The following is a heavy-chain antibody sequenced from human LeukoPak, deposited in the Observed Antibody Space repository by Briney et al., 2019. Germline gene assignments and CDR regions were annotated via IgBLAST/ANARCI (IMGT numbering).Heavy chain of an antibody. CDR3: ARRPIVGATEYNWFDP. D-gene: IGHD1-26*01. CDR1: GGSISSSSYY. Sequence: SETLSLTCTVSGGSISSSSYYWGWIRQPPGKGLEWIGSIYYSGSTYYNPSLKSQVTISVDTSKNQFSLKLSSVTAADTAVYYCARRPIVGATEYNWFDPWGQGTLVTVSS. J-gene: IGHJ5*02. V-gene: IGHV4-39*01. CDR2: IYYSGST.